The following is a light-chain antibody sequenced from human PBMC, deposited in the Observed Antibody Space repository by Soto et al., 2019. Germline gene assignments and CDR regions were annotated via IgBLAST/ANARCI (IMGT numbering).Light chain of an antibody. Sequence: DIQMTQSPSSLSASVGDRVTSTCRASQSISNWLAWYQQKPGKAPKLLIYDASSLESGVPSRFSGSGSGTEFTLTISSLQPDDFATYYYQQYNSYSRTFGQGTKVDIK. CDR1: QSISNW. V-gene: IGKV1-5*01. J-gene: IGKJ1*01. CDR3: QQYNSYSRT. CDR2: DAS.